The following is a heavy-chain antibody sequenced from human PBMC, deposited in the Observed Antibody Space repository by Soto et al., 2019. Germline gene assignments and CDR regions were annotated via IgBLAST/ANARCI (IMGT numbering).Heavy chain of an antibody. CDR2: ISYGGYT. D-gene: IGHD5-18*01. CDR3: ARESGYSYGVAGSWWGMDV. V-gene: IGHV4-39*07. CDR1: GGSVSSSSFY. J-gene: IGHJ6*02. Sequence: ETLSLTCTVSGGSVSSSSFYWGWVRQPPGKGLEWIGSISYGGYTYYIPSLKSRVTMSVDTSTNQFSLKLSSVTAADTAVYYCARESGYSYGVAGSWWGMDVWGQGTTVTVSS.